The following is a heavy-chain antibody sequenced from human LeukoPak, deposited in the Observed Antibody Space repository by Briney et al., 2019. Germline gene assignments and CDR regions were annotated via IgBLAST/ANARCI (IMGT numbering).Heavy chain of an antibody. J-gene: IGHJ6*02. Sequence: GGSLRLSCAASGFTFSSYAMSWVRQAPGKGLEWVSAISGTDSTTFYADSVKGRFTISRDNSKNTLYLQMNSLRAEDTAVYYCAKKLGYCSSTSCYFFRHYYYGMDVWGQGTTVTVSS. D-gene: IGHD2-2*01. V-gene: IGHV3-23*01. CDR1: GFTFSSYA. CDR2: ISGTDSTT. CDR3: AKKLGYCSSTSCYFFRHYYYGMDV.